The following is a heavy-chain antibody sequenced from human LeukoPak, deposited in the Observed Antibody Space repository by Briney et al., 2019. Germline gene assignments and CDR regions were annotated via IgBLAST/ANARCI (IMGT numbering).Heavy chain of an antibody. CDR3: ATVAKGWFGFYYGMDV. V-gene: IGHV1-24*01. J-gene: IGHJ6*02. Sequence: GASVKVSCKVSGYTLTELSMHWVRQAPGEGLEWMGGFDPEDGETIYAQKFQGRVTMTEDTSTDTAYMELSSLRSEDTAVYYCATVAKGWFGFYYGMDVWGQGTTVTVSS. CDR1: GYTLTELS. D-gene: IGHD3-10*01. CDR2: FDPEDGET.